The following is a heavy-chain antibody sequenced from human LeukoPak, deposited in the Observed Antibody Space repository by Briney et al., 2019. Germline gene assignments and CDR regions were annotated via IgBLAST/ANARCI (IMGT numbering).Heavy chain of an antibody. CDR2: IWYDGSNK. J-gene: IGHJ4*02. D-gene: IGHD5-24*01. CDR3: ARDTRETPFDY. CDR1: GFTFSSYG. Sequence: PGGSLRLSCAASGFTFSSYGMHWVRQAPGKGLEWVAGIWYDGSNKYYADSVKGRFTISRDNSKNTPYLQMNSLRAEDTAVYYCARDTRETPFDYWGQGTLVTVSS. V-gene: IGHV3-33*01.